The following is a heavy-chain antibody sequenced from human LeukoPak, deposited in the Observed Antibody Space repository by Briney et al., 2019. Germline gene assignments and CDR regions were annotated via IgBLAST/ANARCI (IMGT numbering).Heavy chain of an antibody. D-gene: IGHD3-10*01. CDR2: INHSGST. J-gene: IGHJ5*02. CDR1: GGSFRGYY. CDR3: ARGEIFYYGSGSYYAPFDP. V-gene: IGHV4-34*01. Sequence: SETLSLTCAVYGGSFRGYYWSWIRQPPGNGLKWIAEINHSGSTNYNPSLKSRVTISIDTSKNQFSLKLSSVTAADTAVYDCARGEIFYYGSGSYYAPFDPWGQETLVTVSS.